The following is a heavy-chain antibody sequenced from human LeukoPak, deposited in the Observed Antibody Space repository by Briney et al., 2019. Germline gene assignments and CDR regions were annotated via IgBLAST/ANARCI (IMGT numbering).Heavy chain of an antibody. J-gene: IGHJ4*02. Sequence: ASVKVSCKASGYTFTGYYMHWVRQAPGQGLEWMGWINPNSGGTNYAQKFQGWVTMTRDTSISTAYMELSSLKSDDTAVYYCARVPPYCSTTTCYAPFDYWGQGTLVTVSS. V-gene: IGHV1-2*04. CDR1: GYTFTGYY. D-gene: IGHD2-2*01. CDR2: INPNSGGT. CDR3: ARVPPYCSTTTCYAPFDY.